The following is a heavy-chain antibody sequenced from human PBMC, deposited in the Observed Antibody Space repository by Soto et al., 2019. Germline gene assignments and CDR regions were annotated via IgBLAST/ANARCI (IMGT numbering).Heavy chain of an antibody. V-gene: IGHV3-30*18. CDR2: ISYDGSNK. CDR3: AKDQGIVVVPAAMGEFDY. J-gene: IGHJ4*02. CDR1: GFTFSSYG. D-gene: IGHD2-2*01. Sequence: QVQLVESGGGVVQPGRSLRLSCAASGFTFSSYGMHWVRQAPGKGLEWVAVISYDGSNKYYADSVKGRFTTSRDNSKNTLYLQMNSLRAEDTAVYYCAKDQGIVVVPAAMGEFDYWGQGTLVTVSS.